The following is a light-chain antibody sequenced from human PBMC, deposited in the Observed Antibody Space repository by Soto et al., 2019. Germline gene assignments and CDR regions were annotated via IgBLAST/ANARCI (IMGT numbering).Light chain of an antibody. CDR3: QHHGRSIT. CDR2: GAS. Sequence: VVLTQSPRTLSLSPGERATLSCRASQNVNNNYVAWYQQRPGQAPSLLIYGASDRATGVPDRFSGSGSGTDFTLTISRLEPEAFAVYYCQHHGRSITFGGGTRVE. CDR1: QNVNNNY. V-gene: IGKV3-20*01. J-gene: IGKJ4*01.